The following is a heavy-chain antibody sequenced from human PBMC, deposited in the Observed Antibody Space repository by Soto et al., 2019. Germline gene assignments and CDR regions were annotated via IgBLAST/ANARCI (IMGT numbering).Heavy chain of an antibody. J-gene: IGHJ6*03. V-gene: IGHV1-18*01. CDR1: GYTFTSYG. D-gene: IGHD2-2*01. CDR3: ARDEGPPRVPVYYYYMDV. Sequence: QVQLVQSGAEVKKPGASVKVSCKASGYTFTSYGISWVRQAPGQGLEWMGWISAYNGNTNYAQKLQGRVTMTTDTTTSTAYMELRSLRSDDTDLYYCARDEGPPRVPVYYYYMDVWGKGTTVTVSS. CDR2: ISAYNGNT.